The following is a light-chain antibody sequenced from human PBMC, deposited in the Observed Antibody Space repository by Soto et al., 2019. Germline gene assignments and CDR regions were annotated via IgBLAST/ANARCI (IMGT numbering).Light chain of an antibody. Sequence: EIVMTQSPATLSVSPGERAPLYCRASQSVSSNLAWYQQTPGQAPRLLIYGASSRATGIPDRFSGSGSGTDFTLTISRLEPEDFAVYYCQQYGSSPPWTFGQGTKVDIK. CDR1: QSVSSN. V-gene: IGKV3-20*01. J-gene: IGKJ1*01. CDR2: GAS. CDR3: QQYGSSPPWT.